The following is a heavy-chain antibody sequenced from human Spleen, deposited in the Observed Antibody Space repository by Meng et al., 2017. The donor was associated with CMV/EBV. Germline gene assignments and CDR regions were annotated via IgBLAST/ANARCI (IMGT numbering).Heavy chain of an antibody. CDR3: AKDIGPYSSSSGCYGMDV. D-gene: IGHD6-6*01. CDR1: GFTVSSNY. V-gene: IGHV3-53*05. CDR2: IYSGGST. J-gene: IGHJ6*02. Sequence: GESLKISCAASGFTVSSNYMSWVRQAPGKGLEWVSVIYSGGSTYYADSVKGRFTISRDNSKNTLYLQMNSLRAEDTALYYCAKDIGPYSSSSGCYGMDVWGLGTTVTVSS.